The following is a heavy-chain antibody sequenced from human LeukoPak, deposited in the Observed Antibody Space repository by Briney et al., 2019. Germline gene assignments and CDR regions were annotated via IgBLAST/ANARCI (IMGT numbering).Heavy chain of an antibody. CDR3: ARALAIPDAFDI. CDR2: IIPIFGTA. Sequence: SVKVSCKASGGTFISYAISWVRQAPGQGLEWMGGIIPIFGTANYAQKFRGRVTITADESTSTAYMELSSLRSEDTAVYYCARALAIPDAFDIWGQGTMVTVSS. D-gene: IGHD5-12*01. J-gene: IGHJ3*02. CDR1: GGTFISYA. V-gene: IGHV1-69*13.